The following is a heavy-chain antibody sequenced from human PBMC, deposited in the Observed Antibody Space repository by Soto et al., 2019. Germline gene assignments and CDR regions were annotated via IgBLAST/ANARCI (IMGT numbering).Heavy chain of an antibody. J-gene: IGHJ4*02. CDR1: GYTFTSYY. CDR3: VRQGAYYSSSPPGLC. Sequence: ASVKVSCKASGYTFTSYYMHWVRQAPGQGLEWMGIINPGGGSTSYAQKFQGRVTMTRDTSTSTAYLQLSSLRASDTAMYYCVRQGAYYSSSPPGLCWGQGTLVTVSS. V-gene: IGHV1-46*01. CDR2: INPGGGST. D-gene: IGHD6-6*01.